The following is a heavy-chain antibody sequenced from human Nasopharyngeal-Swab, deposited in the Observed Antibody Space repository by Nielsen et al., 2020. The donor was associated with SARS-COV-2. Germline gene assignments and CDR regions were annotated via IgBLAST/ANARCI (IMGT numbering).Heavy chain of an antibody. J-gene: IGHJ5*02. Sequence: WIRQPPGKGLEWIGVINHSGSTNYNPSLKSRVTISEDTSKNQFSLKMSSVTAADTAVYYCARGKRSNYFRVSPPNWFDPWGQGTLVTVSS. CDR3: ARGKRSNYFRVSPPNWFDP. CDR2: INHSGST. D-gene: IGHD2/OR15-2a*01. V-gene: IGHV4-34*01.